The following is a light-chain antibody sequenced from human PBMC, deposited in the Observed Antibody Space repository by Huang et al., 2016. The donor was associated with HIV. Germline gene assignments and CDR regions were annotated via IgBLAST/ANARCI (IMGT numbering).Light chain of an antibody. Sequence: EIVLTQSPGTLSLSPGERATLSCRASQSVSSSYLAWYQQKPGQAPRLIIYATSSRATGIPDRFSGSGSGTDFTLTISRLEPEDFAVFYCQQYGSSNRTFGQGTKVEIK. CDR3: QQYGSSNRT. CDR1: QSVSSSY. CDR2: ATS. J-gene: IGKJ1*01. V-gene: IGKV3-20*01.